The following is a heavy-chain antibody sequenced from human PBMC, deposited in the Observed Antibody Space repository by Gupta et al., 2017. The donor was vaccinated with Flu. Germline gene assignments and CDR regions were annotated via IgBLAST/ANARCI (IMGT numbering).Heavy chain of an antibody. CDR3: ARGKTGFSRTWSHAGDY. Sequence: EVQLVESGGGLVKPGGSLRLSCAASGFTFCSNSMNRVRQAPGKGLEGVSSISSSSDYIYSADSMKGRFTISRDNAKNSLYLQMNSLRAEDTAVYYCARGKTGFSRTWSHAGDYWGQGTLVTVSS. CDR1: GFTFCSNS. J-gene: IGHJ4*02. D-gene: IGHD6-13*01. V-gene: IGHV3-21*01. CDR2: ISSSSDYI.